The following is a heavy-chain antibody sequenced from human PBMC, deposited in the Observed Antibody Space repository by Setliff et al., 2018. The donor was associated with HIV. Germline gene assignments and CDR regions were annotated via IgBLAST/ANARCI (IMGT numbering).Heavy chain of an antibody. J-gene: IGHJ4*02. Sequence: SETLSLTCAVYGGSLSGYHWSWIRQSPEKGLEWIGEINHSGSTNYNPSLKSRVTMSVDTSKNQFSLKLSSVSAADTAVYYCARAFYYYDFWSGYPRSHFDSWGQGTLVTVSS. CDR1: GGSLSGYH. V-gene: IGHV4-34*01. CDR3: ARAFYYYDFWSGYPRSHFDS. CDR2: INHSGST. D-gene: IGHD3-3*01.